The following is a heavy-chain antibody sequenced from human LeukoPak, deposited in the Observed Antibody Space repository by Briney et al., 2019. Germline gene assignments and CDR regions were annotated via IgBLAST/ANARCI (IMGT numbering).Heavy chain of an antibody. V-gene: IGHV3-21*01. CDR2: ISGSGDFI. CDR1: GFSFSSFG. CDR3: ARDSEAYCGGDCYFYFDY. D-gene: IGHD2-21*02. Sequence: GGSLRLSCAVPGFSFSSFGMIWVRQAPGKGLEWLASISGSGDFIYYADSVKGRFTISKDNAKNSVHLQLNSLRAEDTAIYYCARDSEAYCGGDCYFYFDYWGQGTRVTVSS. J-gene: IGHJ4*02.